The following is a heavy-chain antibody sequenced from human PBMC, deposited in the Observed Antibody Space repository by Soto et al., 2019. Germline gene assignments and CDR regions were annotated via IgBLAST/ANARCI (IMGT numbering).Heavy chain of an antibody. CDR1: GYTFTNYA. D-gene: IGHD1-1*01. CDR3: ARDRTVQLERRGAPYY. CDR2: IDAGNGKT. J-gene: IGHJ4*02. V-gene: IGHV1-3*01. Sequence: QVQLVQSGAEVERPGASVKISCKASGYTFTNYAIHWVRQAPGQGLEWMGWIDAGNGKTQYSQKFQGRVTMTRDTSASAAYMELSSLRSEDSATYYCARDRTVQLERRGAPYYWGQGTLVIVSS.